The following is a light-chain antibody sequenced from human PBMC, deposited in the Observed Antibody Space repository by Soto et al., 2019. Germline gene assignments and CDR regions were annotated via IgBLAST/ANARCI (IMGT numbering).Light chain of an antibody. CDR1: QSVSNN. CDR3: QQYNDWPPVT. CDR2: GAS. Sequence: ETVMTQSPATLSVSAGERATLSCRASQSVSNNLAWYQQKPSQAPRLLIYGASTRATGIPARFSGSGSGTEFTLNISSLQSEDFAVYYCQQYNDWPPVTCGQGTRLEIK. J-gene: IGKJ5*01. V-gene: IGKV3-15*01.